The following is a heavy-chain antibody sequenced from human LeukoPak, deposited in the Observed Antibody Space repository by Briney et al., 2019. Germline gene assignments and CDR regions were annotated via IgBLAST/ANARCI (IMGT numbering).Heavy chain of an antibody. CDR2: IIPILGIA. CDR1: GGTFSSYA. V-gene: IGHV1-69*04. CDR3: ARDQNSSGWYDFGY. J-gene: IGHJ4*02. Sequence: GASVKVSCKASGGTFSSYAISWVRQAPGQGLEWMGRIIPILGIANYAQKFQGRVTITADKSTSTAYMELSSLRSEDTAVYYCARDQNSSGWYDFGYWGQGTLVTVSS. D-gene: IGHD6-19*01.